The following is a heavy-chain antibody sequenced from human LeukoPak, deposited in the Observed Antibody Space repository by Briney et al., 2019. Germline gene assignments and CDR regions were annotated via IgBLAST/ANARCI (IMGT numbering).Heavy chain of an antibody. D-gene: IGHD3-3*01. Sequence: SETLSLTCTVSGGSISSYYWSWIRQPAGKGLEWIGRIYTSGSTNYNPSLKSQVTMSVDTSKNQFSLKLSSVTAADTAVYYCARDREYDFWSGYSLHAFDIWGQGTMVTVSS. CDR1: GGSISSYY. CDR3: ARDREYDFWSGYSLHAFDI. J-gene: IGHJ3*02. V-gene: IGHV4-4*07. CDR2: IYTSGST.